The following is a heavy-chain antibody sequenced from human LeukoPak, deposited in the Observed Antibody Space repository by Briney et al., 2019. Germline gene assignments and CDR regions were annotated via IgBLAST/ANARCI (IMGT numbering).Heavy chain of an antibody. Sequence: GGSLRLSCAASGFTFSSYWMHWVRQAPGKGLVWVSRINSDGSSTSYADSVKGRFTISRDNAKNTLYLQMNSLRAEDTAVYYCARNHYYGSGSYHYYYYYMDVWGKGTTVTVSS. CDR1: GFTFSSYW. D-gene: IGHD3-10*01. CDR2: INSDGSST. V-gene: IGHV3-74*01. J-gene: IGHJ6*03. CDR3: ARNHYYGSGSYHYYYYYMDV.